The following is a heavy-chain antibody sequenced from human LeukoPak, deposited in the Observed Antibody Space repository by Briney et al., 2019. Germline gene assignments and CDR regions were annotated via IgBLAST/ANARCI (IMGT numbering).Heavy chain of an antibody. D-gene: IGHD6-19*01. CDR1: GGSFSGYY. CDR3: ASRSSGWRKPLDY. V-gene: IGHV4-34*01. Sequence: PSETLSLTCAVYGGSFSGYYWSWIRQPPGKGLEWTGEINHRGSTNYNPSLKSRVTISVDTSKNQFSLKLSSVTVADTAVYYCASRSSGWRKPLDYWGQGTLVTVSS. J-gene: IGHJ4*02. CDR2: INHRGST.